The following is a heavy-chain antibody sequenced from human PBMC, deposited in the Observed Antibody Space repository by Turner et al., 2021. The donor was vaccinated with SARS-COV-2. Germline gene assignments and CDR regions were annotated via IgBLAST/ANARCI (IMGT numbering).Heavy chain of an antibody. J-gene: IGHJ3*02. D-gene: IGHD3-16*01. CDR2: IAYDGTNK. V-gene: IGHV3-30*04. Sequence: QVQLVESGGGVVQPGRSLSLPCASSVFTFTGYAMHWVRQAPGKGLEWGAVIAYDGTNKNYADSVKGRFTISRDNSKNTLYLQMNSLRAEDTAVYYCAREREVGIMITFGADDAFDIWGQGTMVTVSS. CDR1: VFTFTGYA. CDR3: AREREVGIMITFGADDAFDI.